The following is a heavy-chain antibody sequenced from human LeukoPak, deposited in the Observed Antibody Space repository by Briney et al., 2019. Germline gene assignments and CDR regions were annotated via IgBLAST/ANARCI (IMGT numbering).Heavy chain of an antibody. CDR1: RHLQNLHA. V-gene: IGHV1-69*06. CDR2: IIPIFGTA. J-gene: IGHJ4*02. D-gene: IGHD4-23*01. Sequence: VASVKVSCNDCRHLQNLHAISWARQAPGQGLEWMGRIIPIFGTANYAQKFQGKVTITADKSTSTAYMELSSLRSDDAAVYYCGGSSSDMIAVVTPELVAFDYWGQGTLVTVSS. CDR3: GGSSSDMIAVVTPELVAFDY.